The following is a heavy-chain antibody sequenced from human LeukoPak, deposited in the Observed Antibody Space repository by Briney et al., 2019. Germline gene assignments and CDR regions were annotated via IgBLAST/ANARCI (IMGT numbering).Heavy chain of an antibody. V-gene: IGHV4-4*02. D-gene: IGHD3-22*01. CDR3: ARGTYYYDSSGYSYYDYYYMDV. Sequence: SETLSLTCAVSGGSISSSNWWTWVRQPPGKGLEWIGEIYHSGSTNYNPSLKSRVTISVDKSKNQFSLKLSSVTAADTAVYYCARGTYYYDSSGYSYYDYYYMDVWGKGTTVTISS. CDR2: IYHSGST. J-gene: IGHJ6*03. CDR1: GGSISSSNW.